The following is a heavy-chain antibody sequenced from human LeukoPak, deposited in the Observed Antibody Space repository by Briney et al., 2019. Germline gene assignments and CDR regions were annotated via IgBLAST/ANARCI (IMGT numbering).Heavy chain of an antibody. Sequence: SDTLSLTCTVSGGXISSYYWSWIRQPPGKGLEWIGYIYYSGSTNYNPSLKSRVTISVDTSKNQFSLKLSSVTAADTAVYFCARRRGLDYDNWGQGTLVTVSS. CDR2: IYYSGST. CDR1: GGXISSYY. CDR3: ARRRGLDYDN. J-gene: IGHJ4*02. D-gene: IGHD3/OR15-3a*01. V-gene: IGHV4-59*08.